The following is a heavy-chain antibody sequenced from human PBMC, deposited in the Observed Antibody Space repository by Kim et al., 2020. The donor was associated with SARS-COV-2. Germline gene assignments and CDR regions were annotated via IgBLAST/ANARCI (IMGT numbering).Heavy chain of an antibody. CDR1: GGTFSSYA. Sequence: SVKVSCKASGGTFSSYAISWVRQAPGQGLEWMGRIIPILGIANYAQKFQGRVTITADKSTGTAYMELSSLRSEDTAVYYCAGGNFDWLFPFDYYYGMDVWGQGTTVTVSS. CDR3: AGGNFDWLFPFDYYYGMDV. CDR2: IIPILGIA. D-gene: IGHD3-9*01. J-gene: IGHJ6*02. V-gene: IGHV1-69*04.